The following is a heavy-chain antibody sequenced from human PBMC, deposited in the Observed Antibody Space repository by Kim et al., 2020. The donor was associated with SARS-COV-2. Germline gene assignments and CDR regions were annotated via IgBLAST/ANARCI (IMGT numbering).Heavy chain of an antibody. CDR3: ASGRWDTAMDV. V-gene: IGHV4-34*01. J-gene: IGHJ6*02. CDR2: INHSGST. D-gene: IGHD5-18*01. Sequence: SETLSLTCAVYGGSFSGYYWSWIRQPPGKGLEWIGEINHSGSTNYNPSLKSRVTISVDTSKNQFSLKLSSVTAADTAVYYCASGRWDTAMDVWGQGTTVTVSS. CDR1: GGSFSGYY.